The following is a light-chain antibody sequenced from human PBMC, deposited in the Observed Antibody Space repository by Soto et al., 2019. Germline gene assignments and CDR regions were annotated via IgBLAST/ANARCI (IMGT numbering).Light chain of an antibody. J-gene: IGLJ3*02. CDR1: SSNIGAGYD. V-gene: IGLV1-40*01. CDR3: QSYDSSLSGLWV. Sequence: LLTQPPSVSGAPGQRVTISCTGSSSNIGAGYDVHWYQQLPGTAPKLLIYGNSNRPSGVPDRFSGSKSGTSASLAITGLQAEDEADYYCQSYDSSLSGLWVFGGGTQLTVL. CDR2: GNS.